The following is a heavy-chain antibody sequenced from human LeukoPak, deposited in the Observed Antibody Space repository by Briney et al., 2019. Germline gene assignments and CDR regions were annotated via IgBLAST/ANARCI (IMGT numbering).Heavy chain of an antibody. CDR3: AKGGFGESNFAS. D-gene: IGHD3-10*01. Sequence: GGALRLSCAASRFTVSSYAMSWVREAPGKGLEWVSAIGYSGGSTYYADSVKGRFTISRDNSKNTLYLQMNSLRAEDTATYYCAKGGFGESNFASWGQETLVTASS. CDR2: IGYSGGST. V-gene: IGHV3-23*01. J-gene: IGHJ4*02. CDR1: RFTVSSYA.